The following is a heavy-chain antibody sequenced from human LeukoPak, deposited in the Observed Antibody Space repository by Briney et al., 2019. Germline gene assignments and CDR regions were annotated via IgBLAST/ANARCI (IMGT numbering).Heavy chain of an antibody. J-gene: IGHJ4*02. CDR2: NSYSGST. CDR1: GGSINNYY. CDR3: ARALYDSNGYYYDN. V-gene: IGHV4-59*01. D-gene: IGHD3-22*01. Sequence: PSETLSLTCTVSGGSINNYYWSWIRQPPGRGLEWVGYNSYSGSTNYNPSLKSRVTISVDTSKNQVSLKLSSVTAADTAVYYCARALYDSNGYYYDNWGQGTLVTVSS.